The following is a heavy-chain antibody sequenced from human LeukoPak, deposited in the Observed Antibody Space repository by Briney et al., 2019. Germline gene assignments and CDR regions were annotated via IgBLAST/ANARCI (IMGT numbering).Heavy chain of an antibody. D-gene: IGHD3/OR15-3a*01. J-gene: IGHJ4*02. CDR1: GGSARSSTYY. CDR2: IYYSGST. Sequence: SETLSLTCTVSGGSARSSTYYWGWIRQPPGKGLEWIGSIYYSGSTYYNPSLKSRVTISVDTSKNQFSLKLSSVTAADTAVYYCARQTGSGLFILPGGQGTLVTVSS. V-gene: IGHV4-39*01. CDR3: ARQTGSGLFILP.